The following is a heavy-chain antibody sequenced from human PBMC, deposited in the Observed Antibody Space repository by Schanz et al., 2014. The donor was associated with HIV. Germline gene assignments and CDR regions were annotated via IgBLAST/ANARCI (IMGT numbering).Heavy chain of an antibody. CDR3: TRGRFLERGGMDV. CDR2: ISYDGTNK. D-gene: IGHD3-3*01. CDR1: GFTFDSYG. V-gene: IGHV3-30*03. Sequence: QVQLVESGGGVVQPGRSLRLSCAASGFTFDSYGIHWVRQAPGKGLEWVAVISYDGTNKKFADSVKGRFTISRDNSKNTLYLQMNSLRAEDTAVYFCTRGRFLERGGMDVWGQGTAVTVSS. J-gene: IGHJ6*02.